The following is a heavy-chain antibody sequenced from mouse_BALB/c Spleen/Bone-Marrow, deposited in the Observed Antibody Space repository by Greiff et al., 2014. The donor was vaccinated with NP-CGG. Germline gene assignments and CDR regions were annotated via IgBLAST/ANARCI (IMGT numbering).Heavy chain of an antibody. J-gene: IGHJ3*01. Sequence: QVQLQQSGAGLVKPGAPVKLSCKASGYTFTDYWMNWVKQRPGRGLVWIGRIDPSDSETHYNQKFKDKATLTVDKSSTTAYIQLSNLTSEDSAVYYCARTAYWGQGTLVTVSA. CDR3: ARTAY. V-gene: IGHV1-69*02. CDR2: IDPSDSET. CDR1: GYTFTDYW.